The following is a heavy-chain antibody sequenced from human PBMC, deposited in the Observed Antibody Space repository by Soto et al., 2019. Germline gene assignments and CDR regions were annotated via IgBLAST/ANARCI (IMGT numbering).Heavy chain of an antibody. V-gene: IGHV4-31*03. CDR2: IYYSGST. CDR3: ARGRAVATNFDY. Sequence: QVQLQESGPGLVKPSQTLSLTCTVSGGSISSGGYYWSWIRQHPGKGVEWIGYIYYSGSTYYNPSLKSRVTISVDTSKNQFSLKLSSVTAADTAVYYCARGRAVATNFDYWGQGTLVTVSS. CDR1: GGSISSGGYY. D-gene: IGHD5-12*01. J-gene: IGHJ4*02.